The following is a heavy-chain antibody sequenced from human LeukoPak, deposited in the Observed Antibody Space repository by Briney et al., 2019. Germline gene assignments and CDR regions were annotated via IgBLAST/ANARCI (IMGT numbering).Heavy chain of an antibody. V-gene: IGHV4-39*01. CDR2: IYYSGST. D-gene: IGHD3-3*01. CDR1: GGSISSSSYY. CDR3: ARNYDFWGADY. Sequence: SETLSLTCTVSGGSISSSSYYWGWIRQPPGKGLEWIGNIYYSGSTYYNPSLKSRVTISVDTSKNQFSLKLSSVTAADTAVYYCARNYDFWGADYWGQGTLVTVSS. J-gene: IGHJ4*02.